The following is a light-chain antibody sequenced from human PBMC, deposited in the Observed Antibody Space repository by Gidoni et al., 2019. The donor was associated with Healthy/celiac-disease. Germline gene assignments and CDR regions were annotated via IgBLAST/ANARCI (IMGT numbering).Light chain of an antibody. CDR2: QDS. J-gene: IGLJ2*01. V-gene: IGLV3-1*01. CDR3: QAGDSSTYVV. Sequence: SYELTQPPSVSVSPGQTASITCSADKLGDKYACWYQQKPGQSPVLVIYQDSKRPSGIPGRFSGSNSGNTATLTISGTQAMDEADYYCQAGDSSTYVVFGGGTKLTVL. CDR1: KLGDKY.